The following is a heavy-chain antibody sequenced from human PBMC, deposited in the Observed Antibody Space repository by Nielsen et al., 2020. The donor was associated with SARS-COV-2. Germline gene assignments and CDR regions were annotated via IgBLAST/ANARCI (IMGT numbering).Heavy chain of an antibody. CDR1: GFTFSDST. CDR3: TRVNPTSGSWFDAFDI. D-gene: IGHD6-25*01. Sequence: GESLKISCAASGFTFSDSTLSWVRQASGKGLEWLGRIRTKPNDYATDYPASVKGRFFISRDDSMNTTYLLMNSLKIDDTAVYYCTRVNPTSGSWFDAFDIWGQGTLVTVSS. V-gene: IGHV3-73*01. CDR2: IRTKPNDYAT. J-gene: IGHJ3*02.